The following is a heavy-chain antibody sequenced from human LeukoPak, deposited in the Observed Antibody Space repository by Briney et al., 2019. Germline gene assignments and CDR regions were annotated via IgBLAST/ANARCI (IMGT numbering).Heavy chain of an antibody. D-gene: IGHD1-1*01. Sequence: SETLSLTCTVSGASISSYYWSWIRQPAGKGLEWIGRIYTSGNTSYSPSLKSRVTMSVDTSKNQFSLKLSSVTAADTAVYYCARDAFSGGTRFDPWGQGTLVTVSS. CDR2: IYTSGNT. J-gene: IGHJ5*02. V-gene: IGHV4-4*07. CDR1: GASISSYY. CDR3: ARDAFSGGTRFDP.